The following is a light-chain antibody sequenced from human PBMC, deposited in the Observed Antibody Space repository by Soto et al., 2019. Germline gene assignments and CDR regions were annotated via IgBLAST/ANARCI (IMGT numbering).Light chain of an antibody. CDR2: EVR. CDR1: NSDVGGYEY. V-gene: IGLV2-14*01. Sequence: QSVLTQPASVSGSPGQSITISCTGTNSDVGGYEYVAWYQQHPGKVPKLMISEVRNRPSGASNRFSGSKSGNTASLTISGLQAEDEADYYCSTYTTRRTLVFGSGTKVTVL. CDR3: STYTTRRTLV. J-gene: IGLJ1*01.